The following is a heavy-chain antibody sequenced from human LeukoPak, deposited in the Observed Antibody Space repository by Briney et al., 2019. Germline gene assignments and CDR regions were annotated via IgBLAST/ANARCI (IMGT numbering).Heavy chain of an antibody. D-gene: IGHD4-17*01. V-gene: IGHV4-59*08. CDR2: IYESGST. Sequence: PSETLSLTCTVSGGSISSYSWSWVRQPPGKGLEWIGCIYESGSTNYNPSLKSRVNISVDTSKKQISLKLSSVTAADTAVYSCARQRGEYGDYGPWGRGTLVTVSS. J-gene: IGHJ5*02. CDR3: ARQRGEYGDYGP. CDR1: GGSISSYS.